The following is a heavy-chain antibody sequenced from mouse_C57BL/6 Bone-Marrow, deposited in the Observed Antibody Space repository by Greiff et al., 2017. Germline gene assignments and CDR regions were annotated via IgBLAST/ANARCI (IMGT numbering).Heavy chain of an antibody. D-gene: IGHD2-3*01. J-gene: IGHJ1*03. V-gene: IGHV5-4*01. Sequence: EVNVVESGGGLVKPGGSLKLSCAASGFTFSSYAMSWVRQTPEKRLEWVATISDGGSYTYYPDNVKGRFTISRDNAKNNLYLQMSHLKSEDTAMYYCARDGYYVGWYFDVWGTGTTVTVSS. CDR1: GFTFSSYA. CDR3: ARDGYYVGWYFDV. CDR2: ISDGGSYT.